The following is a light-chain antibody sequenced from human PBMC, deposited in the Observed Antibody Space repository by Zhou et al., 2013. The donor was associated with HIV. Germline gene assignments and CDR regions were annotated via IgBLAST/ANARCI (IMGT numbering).Light chain of an antibody. J-gene: IGKJ1*01. CDR3: QHYKSYPGT. CDR1: QSISTY. V-gene: IGKV1-16*01. CDR2: AAS. Sequence: DIQMTQSPSSLSASVGDRVTITCRASQSISTYLNWYQQKPGKAPKLLIYAASRLESGVPSRFSGSGSGTEFTLSISNLQPDDSATYYCQHYKSYPGTFGQGTKVEI.